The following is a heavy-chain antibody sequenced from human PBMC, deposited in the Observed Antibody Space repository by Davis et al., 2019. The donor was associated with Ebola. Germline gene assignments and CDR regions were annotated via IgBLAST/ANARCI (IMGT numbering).Heavy chain of an antibody. Sequence: MPSETLSLTCTVSGGSISPYYWSWIRQPPGKGLEWIGYIYYSGSTKYNLSLKGRVAISVDTSKNQFSLKLSSVTAADTAVYYCARSYGAAPFGYWGQGTLVTVSS. CDR3: ARSYGAAPFGY. V-gene: IGHV4-59*08. D-gene: IGHD4/OR15-4a*01. CDR1: GGSISPYY. CDR2: IYYSGST. J-gene: IGHJ4*02.